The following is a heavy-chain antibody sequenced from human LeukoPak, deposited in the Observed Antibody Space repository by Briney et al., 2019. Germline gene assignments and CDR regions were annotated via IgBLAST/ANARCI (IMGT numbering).Heavy chain of an antibody. CDR3: ARGGSGYDSFYYYGMDV. J-gene: IGHJ6*02. D-gene: IGHD5-12*01. V-gene: IGHV4-59*01. Sequence: SETLSLTCTVSGGSISSYYWSWIRQPPGKGLEWIGYIYDSGSTNYNPSLKSRVTISVGTSKNQFSLKLSSVTAADTAVYYCARGGSGYDSFYYYGMDVWGQGTTVTASS. CDR2: IYDSGST. CDR1: GGSISSYY.